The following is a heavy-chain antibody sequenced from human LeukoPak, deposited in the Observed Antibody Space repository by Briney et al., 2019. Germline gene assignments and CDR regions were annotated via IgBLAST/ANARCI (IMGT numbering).Heavy chain of an antibody. CDR2: MNPNSGNT. CDR3: ARSKWLEAFDI. D-gene: IGHD6-19*01. J-gene: IGHJ3*02. CDR1: GYTFTSYD. Sequence: ASVKVSCKASGYTFTSYDINWVRQATGRGLEWMGWMNPNSGNTGYAQKFQGRVTITRNTSISTAYMELSSLRSEDTAVYYCARSKWLEAFDIWGQGTMVTVSS. V-gene: IGHV1-8*01.